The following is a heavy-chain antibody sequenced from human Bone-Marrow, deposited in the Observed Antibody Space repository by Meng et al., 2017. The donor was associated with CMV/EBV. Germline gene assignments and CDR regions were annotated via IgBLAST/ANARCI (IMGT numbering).Heavy chain of an antibody. CDR2: INHSGGT. J-gene: IGHJ1*01. CDR3: ASSLDTDYYDSSGWFVFQH. CDR1: GGSFSGYY. D-gene: IGHD3-22*01. V-gene: IGHV4-34*01. Sequence: GSLRLSCAVYGGSFSGYYWSWIRQPPGKGLEWIGEINHSGGTNYNPSLKSRVTISVDTSKNQFSLKLSSVTAADTAVYYCASSLDTDYYDSSGWFVFQHWGQGTLVTVSS.